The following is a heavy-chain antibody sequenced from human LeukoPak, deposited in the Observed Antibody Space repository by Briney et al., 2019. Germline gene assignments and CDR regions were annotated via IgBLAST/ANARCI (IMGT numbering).Heavy chain of an antibody. J-gene: IGHJ4*02. Sequence: PGGSLRLSCAASGFTFSDYYMSWIRQAPGKGLEWVSDISSTSIYTNYADSVKGRFTISRDNAKNSLYLQMNSLRAEDTAVYYCAREDGYSNSWYSDYWGQGTLVTVSS. CDR3: AREDGYSNSWYSDY. V-gene: IGHV3-11*05. CDR1: GFTFSDYY. D-gene: IGHD6-13*01. CDR2: ISSTSIYT.